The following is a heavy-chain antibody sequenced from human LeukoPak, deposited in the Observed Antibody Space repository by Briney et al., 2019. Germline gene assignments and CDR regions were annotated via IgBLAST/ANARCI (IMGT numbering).Heavy chain of an antibody. V-gene: IGHV3-33*01. D-gene: IGHD3-22*01. CDR2: KWYDGSNK. J-gene: IGHJ4*02. Sequence: PGRSLTLSCAASGFTFSSYGMHWVRQAPGKGLEWVAVKWYDGSNKYYADSVKGRFTISRDNSKNTLYLQMNSLRAEDTAVYYCARDVSSGYLGFDYWGQGTLVTVSS. CDR1: GFTFSSYG. CDR3: ARDVSSGYLGFDY.